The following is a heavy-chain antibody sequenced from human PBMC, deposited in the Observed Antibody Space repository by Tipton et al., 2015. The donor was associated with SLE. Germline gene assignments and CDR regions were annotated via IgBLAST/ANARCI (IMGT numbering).Heavy chain of an antibody. CDR3: ARWIWSGYHGAFDV. V-gene: IGHV4-39*02. CDR2: LYAGGST. D-gene: IGHD3-3*01. CDR1: GVSISTSRYY. Sequence: TLSLTCSVSGVSISTSRYYWGWIRQSPGQGLEWVGSLYAGGSTYFHPSLKSRASISADASKNHFSLKLNSVTAADTAVYYCARWIWSGYHGAFDVWGQGTMVTVSS. J-gene: IGHJ3*01.